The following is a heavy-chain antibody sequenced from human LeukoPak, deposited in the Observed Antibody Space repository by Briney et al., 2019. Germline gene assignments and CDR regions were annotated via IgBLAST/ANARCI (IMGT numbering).Heavy chain of an antibody. V-gene: IGHV3-23*01. Sequence: GGSLRLSCAASGFIFGSYAMSWVRQGPEKGLEWVSTISPSGSATYYADSVEGRFTISRDNSKNTMYLEMISLRTEDTAVYYCARDIPSAKAFDYWGQGTLVTVSS. CDR2: ISPSGSAT. CDR3: ARDIPSAKAFDY. CDR1: GFIFGSYA. J-gene: IGHJ4*02.